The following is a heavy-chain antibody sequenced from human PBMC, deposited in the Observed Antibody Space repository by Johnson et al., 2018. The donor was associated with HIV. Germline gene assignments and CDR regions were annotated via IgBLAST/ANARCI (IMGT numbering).Heavy chain of an antibody. J-gene: IGHJ3*02. Sequence: QVQLVESGGGCAQPGGSLRLSCAVSGFTFTKAWLRWVRQAPCKGLEWVAVISYDGSNKYYADSVKGRFIISRDNSKNMTNLQMNGLSDEDTAEYYCVRDQGSGWPTNAFDIWGRGTRVTVSS. CDR3: VRDQGSGWPTNAFDI. V-gene: IGHV3-30*03. CDR1: GFTFTKAW. D-gene: IGHD6-19*01. CDR2: ISYDGSNK.